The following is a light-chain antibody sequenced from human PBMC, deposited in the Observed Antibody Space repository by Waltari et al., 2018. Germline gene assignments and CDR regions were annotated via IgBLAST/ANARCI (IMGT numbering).Light chain of an antibody. V-gene: IGLV3-19*01. CDR1: SLRSYH. Sequence: TQDPAVSVAVGQTVRITCQGDSLRSYHASWYQQRPGQAPKLLIYDQNNRPSGVPGRFSGSSSDNTASLTSTGAQAEDEAYYDCHSRDASGVGGAFGGGTKLTVL. CDR3: HSRDASGVGGA. CDR2: DQN. J-gene: IGLJ2*01.